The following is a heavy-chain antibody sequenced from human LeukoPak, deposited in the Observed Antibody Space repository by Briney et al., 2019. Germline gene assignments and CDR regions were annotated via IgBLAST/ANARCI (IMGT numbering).Heavy chain of an antibody. CDR3: ARGFTAGLDY. D-gene: IGHD1-1*01. Sequence: PGGSLRLSCAASGFTFSDYYMSWIRQAPGKGLEWVSCISSSSSYTNYADSVKGRLTISRDNAKNSLYLQMNSLRAEDTAVYFCARGFTAGLDYWGQGTLVPVSS. J-gene: IGHJ4*02. V-gene: IGHV3-11*05. CDR2: ISSSSSYT. CDR1: GFTFSDYY.